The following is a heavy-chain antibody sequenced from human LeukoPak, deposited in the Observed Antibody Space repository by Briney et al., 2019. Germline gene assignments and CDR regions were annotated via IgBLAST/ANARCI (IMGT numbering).Heavy chain of an antibody. CDR1: GGSISSGGYY. D-gene: IGHD3-22*01. V-gene: IGHV4-31*03. J-gene: IGHJ4*02. Sequence: KTSETLSLTCTVSGGSISSGGYYWSWIRQHPGKGLEWMGYIIYTGGSYSHPSLRSRVIISVDTSKNHFSLKLSSVTAADTAVYYCASSSPQYFGTSGYPLLFDYWGQGTLVTVSS. CDR3: ASSSPQYFGTSGYPLLFDY. CDR2: IIYTGGS.